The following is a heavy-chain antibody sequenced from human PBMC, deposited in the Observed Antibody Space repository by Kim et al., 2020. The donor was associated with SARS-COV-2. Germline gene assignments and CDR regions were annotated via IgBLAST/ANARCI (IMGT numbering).Heavy chain of an antibody. CDR2: IKQDGSEK. Sequence: GGSLRLSCAASGFTFSSYWMSWVRQAPGKGLEWVANIKQDGSEKSYVDSVKGRFTISRDNAKNSLYLQMNSLRAEDTAVYYCARDSGYSSSWYGLYYYYGMDVWGGGATVTVSS. J-gene: IGHJ6*01. D-gene: IGHD6-13*01. CDR3: ARDSGYSSSWYGLYYYYGMDV. V-gene: IGHV3-7*03. CDR1: GFTFSSYW.